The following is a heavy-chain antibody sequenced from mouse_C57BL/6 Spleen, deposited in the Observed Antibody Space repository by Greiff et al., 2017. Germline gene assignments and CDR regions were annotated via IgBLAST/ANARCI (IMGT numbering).Heavy chain of an antibody. CDR3: ARVPTGSYWYFDV. CDR2: INYDGSST. D-gene: IGHD4-1*01. V-gene: IGHV5-16*01. CDR1: GFTFSDYY. J-gene: IGHJ1*03. Sequence: EVQRVESEGGLVQPGSSMKLSCTASGFTFSDYYMAWVRQVPEKGLEWVANINYDGSSTYYLDSLKSRFIISRDNAKNILYLQMSSLKSEDTATYYCARVPTGSYWYFDVWGTGTTVTVSS.